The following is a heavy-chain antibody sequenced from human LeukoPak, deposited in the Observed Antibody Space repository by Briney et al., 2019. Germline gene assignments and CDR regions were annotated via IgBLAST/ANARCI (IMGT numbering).Heavy chain of an antibody. J-gene: IGHJ5*02. CDR2: MSYDGGNK. CDR1: GFILTDYG. D-gene: IGHD4-17*01. V-gene: IGHV3-30*18. CDR3: AKVGRNYGDYNGWFDP. Sequence: GRPLRLSCAASGFILTDYGMHWVRQAPGKGLDWVAFMSYDGGNKYYADSAKGRFTISRDNSKNTLYLQMNTLRAEDTAVYYCAKVGRNYGDYNGWFDPWGQGTLVTVSS.